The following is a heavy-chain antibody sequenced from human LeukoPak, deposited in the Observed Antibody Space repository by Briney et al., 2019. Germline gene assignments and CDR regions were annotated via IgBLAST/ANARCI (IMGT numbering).Heavy chain of an antibody. Sequence: KTSETLSLTCTVSGGSISSSSYYWGWIRQPPGKGLEWIGSIYYSGSTYYNPSLKSRVTISVDTSKNQFSLKLSSVTAADTAVYYCARLSGYCSSTSCYTRGYYYYYMDVWGKGTTVAVSS. J-gene: IGHJ6*03. V-gene: IGHV4-39*07. D-gene: IGHD2-2*02. CDR2: IYYSGST. CDR3: ARLSGYCSSTSCYTRGYYYYYMDV. CDR1: GGSISSSSYY.